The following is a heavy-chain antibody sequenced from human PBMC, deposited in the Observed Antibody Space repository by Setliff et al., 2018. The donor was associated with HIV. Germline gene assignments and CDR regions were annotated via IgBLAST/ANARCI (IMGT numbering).Heavy chain of an antibody. CDR2: INHSGIT. D-gene: IGHD2-8*01. Sequence: SETLSLTCAVYGGSFSGYYWNWIRQSPGKGLEWIGEINHSGITKYNPSLESRVIISLDTSKIQFSLRLSSVTAADTAVYYCARHGPLGYCSNGVCYRYYFDYWGQGTLVTVSS. V-gene: IGHV4-34*01. CDR1: GGSFSGYY. J-gene: IGHJ4*02. CDR3: ARHGPLGYCSNGVCYRYYFDY.